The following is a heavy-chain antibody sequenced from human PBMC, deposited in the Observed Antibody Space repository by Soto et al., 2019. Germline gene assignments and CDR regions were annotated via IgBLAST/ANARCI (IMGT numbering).Heavy chain of an antibody. Sequence: ETLSLTCSVSAGSITSTIDYWGWIRQSPGKGLEWIGNIYYDGSTFYNPSLKSRVTISVDTSKRQFSLSVSSVTAAATAVYDCARRGCASWRNCFDSWGHGTLVTVSS. V-gene: IGHV4-39*01. D-gene: IGHD2-2*01. J-gene: IGHJ5*01. CDR2: IYYDGST. CDR1: AGSITSTIDY. CDR3: ARRGCASWRNCFDS.